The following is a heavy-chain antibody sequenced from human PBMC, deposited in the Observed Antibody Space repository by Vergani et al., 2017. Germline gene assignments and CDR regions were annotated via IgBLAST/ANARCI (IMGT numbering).Heavy chain of an antibody. V-gene: IGHV4-4*03. Sequence: QVQLQESGPGLVKPPGTLSLTCAVSGDSISSNNCWTWVRQPPGKGLEWIGEICHTEDTKYSPSLKSRVTVSVDESRNLFSLRLNSGTAADTAVYYCATIGYRRWGYYFDYWGQGILGTVSS. CDR2: ICHTEDT. D-gene: IGHD2-2*02. CDR3: ATIGYRRWGYYFDY. CDR1: GDSISSNNC. J-gene: IGHJ4*02.